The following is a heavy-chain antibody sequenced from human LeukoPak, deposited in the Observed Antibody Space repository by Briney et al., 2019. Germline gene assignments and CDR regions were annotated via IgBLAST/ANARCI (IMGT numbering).Heavy chain of an antibody. CDR2: ISGSGGST. V-gene: IGHV3-23*01. D-gene: IGHD3-22*01. CDR1: GFTFSSYA. Sequence: QPGGSLRLSCAASGFTFSSYAMSWVRQAPGKGLEWVSAISGSGGSTYYADSVKGRFTISRDNSKNTLYLQMNSLRAEDTAVYYCAKERDYYDSSGYYYREYYFDYWGQGSLVTVSS. CDR3: AKERDYYDSSGYYYREYYFDY. J-gene: IGHJ4*02.